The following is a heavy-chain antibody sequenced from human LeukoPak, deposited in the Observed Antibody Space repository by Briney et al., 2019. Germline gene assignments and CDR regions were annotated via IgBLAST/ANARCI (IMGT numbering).Heavy chain of an antibody. J-gene: IGHJ4*02. D-gene: IGHD3-10*01. CDR3: ARGGYYFDY. V-gene: IGHV4-59*01. Sequence: PSETLSLTCTVSGGSISSYYWNWIRQPPGKGLEWIGYIYYSGSTKYNPSLKSRVIITVDTSKNQLSLKLSAVTAADTAGHYWARGGYYFDYWGQGSLVTVSS. CDR1: GGSISSYY. CDR2: IYYSGST.